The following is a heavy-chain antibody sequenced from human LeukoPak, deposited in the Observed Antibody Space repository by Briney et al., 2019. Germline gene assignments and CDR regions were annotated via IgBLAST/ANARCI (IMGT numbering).Heavy chain of an antibody. D-gene: IGHD4-17*01. Sequence: ASVKVTCKASGYTFTDYYIHWMRQAPGQGLEWMGWINPKRGVTTYAQKFQGRVTMTRDTSITTAYMELTRLRSDDTTIYYCARERNYGDYGNAFDVWGQGTKVTVSS. CDR2: INPKRGVT. CDR3: ARERNYGDYGNAFDV. J-gene: IGHJ3*01. V-gene: IGHV1-2*02. CDR1: GYTFTDYY.